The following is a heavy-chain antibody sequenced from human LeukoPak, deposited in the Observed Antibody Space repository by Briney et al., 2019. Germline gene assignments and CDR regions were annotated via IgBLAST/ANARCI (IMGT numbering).Heavy chain of an antibody. Sequence: GGSLRLSCAASDMTFSSYWMTWVRQAPGKGLEWVANIKPDGSEKYYVDSVKGRFTISRDNAKSSLYLQMNSLRDEDTAVYYCARDNYSSSSPGRHPFWGQGTLVTVSS. CDR3: ARDNYSSSSPGRHPF. CDR1: DMTFSSYW. D-gene: IGHD6-6*01. J-gene: IGHJ4*02. CDR2: IKPDGSEK. V-gene: IGHV3-7*01.